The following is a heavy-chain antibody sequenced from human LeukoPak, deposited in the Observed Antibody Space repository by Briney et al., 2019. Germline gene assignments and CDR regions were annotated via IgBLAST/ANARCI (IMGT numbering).Heavy chain of an antibody. CDR1: GGTFSSYA. D-gene: IGHD3-10*01. Sequence: ASVKVSCKASGGTFSSYAISWVRQAPGQGLEWMGWISAYNGNTNYAQKLQGRVTMTTDTSTRTAYMELKSLRSDDTAVYYCARGSLEFGELFDYWGQGTLVTVSS. CDR3: ARGSLEFGELFDY. V-gene: IGHV1-18*01. J-gene: IGHJ4*02. CDR2: ISAYNGNT.